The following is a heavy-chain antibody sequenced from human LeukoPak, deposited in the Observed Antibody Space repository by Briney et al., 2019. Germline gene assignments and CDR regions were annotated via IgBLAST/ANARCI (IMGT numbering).Heavy chain of an antibody. J-gene: IGHJ4*02. D-gene: IGHD3-10*01. CDR2: IYYSGST. CDR3: ARAREVINLRSLGYFDY. Sequence: PSETLSLTCTVSGGSISSYYWSWIRQPPGKGLEWIGYIYYSGSTNYNPSLKSRVTISVDTSKNQFSLKLSSVTAADTAVYYCARAREVINLRSLGYFDYWGQGTLVTVSS. CDR1: GGSISSYY. V-gene: IGHV4-59*01.